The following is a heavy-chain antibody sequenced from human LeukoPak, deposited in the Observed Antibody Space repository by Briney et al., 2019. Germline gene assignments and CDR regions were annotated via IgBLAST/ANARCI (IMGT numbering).Heavy chain of an antibody. CDR2: INPNSGGT. D-gene: IGHD2-2*01. CDR3: AREDIVLVSAAKAY. CDR1: GYTFTGYY. V-gene: IGHV1-2*02. J-gene: IGHJ4*02. Sequence: ASVKVSCKASGYTFTGYYMHWVRQAPGQGLEWMGWINPNSGGTLYAQKFQGRVTMTRDASVSTAYMELRRLRSDDTAVYYCAREDIVLVSAAKAYWGQGTLVTVSS.